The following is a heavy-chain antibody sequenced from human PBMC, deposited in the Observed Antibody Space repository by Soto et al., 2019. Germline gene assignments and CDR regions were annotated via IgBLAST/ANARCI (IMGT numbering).Heavy chain of an antibody. CDR2: INHSGVT. V-gene: IGHV4-34*01. CDR1: CGILSAYA. J-gene: IGHJ6*02. Sequence: PSETLYLTHSVHCGILSAYAWSWIRQPPGKGLEWIGEINHSGVTNYKPSLKRRVTISVDTSKNQFSLQLKSVTAADTALYYCARFSGSYYYAMDVWGQGSTVT. D-gene: IGHD6-19*01. CDR3: ARFSGSYYYAMDV.